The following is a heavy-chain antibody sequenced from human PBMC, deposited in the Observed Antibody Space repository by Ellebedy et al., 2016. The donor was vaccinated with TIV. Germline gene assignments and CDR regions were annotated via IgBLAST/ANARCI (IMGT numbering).Heavy chain of an antibody. Sequence: PGGSLRLSCAASGFTFSNYAMNWVRQAPGKGLEWVANMNQVGSEKYYVDSVKGRFIISRDNAQNSLSLHMNNLRTEDTAVYYCARDPNSPGDTGYGDYWGQGVVVTVST. V-gene: IGHV3-7*03. CDR3: ARDPNSPGDTGYGDY. D-gene: IGHD5-12*01. J-gene: IGHJ4*02. CDR2: MNQVGSEK. CDR1: GFTFSNYA.